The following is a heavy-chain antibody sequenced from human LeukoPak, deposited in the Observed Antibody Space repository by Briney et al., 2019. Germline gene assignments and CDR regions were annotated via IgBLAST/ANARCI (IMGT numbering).Heavy chain of an antibody. J-gene: IGHJ4*02. Sequence: EASVKVSCTVSGYTLTELSMHWVRQAPGKGLEWMGGFDPEDGETIYAQKFQGRVTMTEDTSTDTAYMELSSLRSEDTAVYYCATEGYIAVAGQFDYWGQGTLVTVSS. CDR2: FDPEDGET. CDR1: GYTLTELS. CDR3: ATEGYIAVAGQFDY. D-gene: IGHD6-19*01. V-gene: IGHV1-24*01.